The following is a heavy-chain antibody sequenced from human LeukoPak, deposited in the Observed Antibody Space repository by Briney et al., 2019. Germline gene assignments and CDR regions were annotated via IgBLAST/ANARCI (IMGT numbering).Heavy chain of an antibody. CDR1: GGTFSSYT. D-gene: IGHD3-16*01. CDR2: IIPILGIA. V-gene: IGHV1-69*04. Sequence: VASVKVSCKASGGTFSSYTISWVRQAPGQGHEWMGRIIPILGIANYAQKFQGRVTITADKSTSTAYMELSSLRSEDTAVYYCARDVWGRDYFDYWGQGTLVTVSS. J-gene: IGHJ4*02. CDR3: ARDVWGRDYFDY.